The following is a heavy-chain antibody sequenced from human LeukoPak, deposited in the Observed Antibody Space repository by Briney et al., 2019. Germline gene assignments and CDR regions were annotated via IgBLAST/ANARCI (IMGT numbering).Heavy chain of an antibody. CDR3: AKDSGTLVPPWGITMIVGGWFDP. CDR1: GFTFSIYV. CDR2: IRYDGSNK. J-gene: IGHJ5*02. D-gene: IGHD3-22*01. V-gene: IGHV3-30*02. Sequence: GGSLRLSCAASGFTFSIYVMSWVRQAPGKGLEWVAFIRYDGSNKYYADSVKGRFTISRDNSKNTLYLQMNSLRAEDTAVYYCAKDSGTLVPPWGITMIVGGWFDPWGQGTLVTVSS.